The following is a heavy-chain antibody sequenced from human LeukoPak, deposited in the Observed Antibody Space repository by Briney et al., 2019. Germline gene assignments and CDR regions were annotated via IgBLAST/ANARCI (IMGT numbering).Heavy chain of an antibody. V-gene: IGHV3-15*01. D-gene: IGHD3-22*01. CDR1: VFIFRNYW. J-gene: IGHJ4*02. Sequence: GGSLRLSCAASVFIFRNYWMSWVRQVPGKGLEWLGRIKSKTDGGTTEYAAPVKGRFTISRDDSKNTLYLQMNSLKTEDTAVYYCTTAVHTYYYDSSGYHPSYYFDYWGQGTLVTVSS. CDR3: TTAVHTYYYDSSGYHPSYYFDY. CDR2: IKSKTDGGTT.